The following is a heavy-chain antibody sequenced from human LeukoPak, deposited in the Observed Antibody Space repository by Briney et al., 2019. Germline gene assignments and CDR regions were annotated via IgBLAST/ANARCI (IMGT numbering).Heavy chain of an antibody. V-gene: IGHV4-34*01. J-gene: IGHJ4*02. D-gene: IGHD1-14*01. CDR1: GGSFSGYY. Sequence: PSETLSLICAVYGGSFSGYYWSWIRQPPGKGLEWIGEINHSGSTNYNPSLKSRVTISVDTSKNQFSLKLSSVTAADTAVYYCARHNPMSFDYWGQGTLVTVSS. CDR3: ARHNPMSFDY. CDR2: INHSGST.